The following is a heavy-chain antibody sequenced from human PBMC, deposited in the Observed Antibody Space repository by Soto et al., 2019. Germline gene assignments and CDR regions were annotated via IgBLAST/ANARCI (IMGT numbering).Heavy chain of an antibody. CDR1: GNAVSISSYY. Sequence: SETLSLTCTVSGNAVSISSYYLGWIRQPPGKGLEWIGSIYYSGSTYYNSSLKSRVTIDVDTSKNQFSLKLTSVTAADTAVYYCARHPIIRGGIAWFDPWGQGTLVTVSS. J-gene: IGHJ5*02. CDR2: IYYSGST. D-gene: IGHD3-10*01. V-gene: IGHV4-39*01. CDR3: ARHPIIRGGIAWFDP.